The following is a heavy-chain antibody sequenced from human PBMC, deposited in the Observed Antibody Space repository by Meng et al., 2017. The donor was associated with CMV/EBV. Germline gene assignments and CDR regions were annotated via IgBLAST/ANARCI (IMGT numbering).Heavy chain of an antibody. CDR1: FSGSY. D-gene: IGHD3-22*01. CDR2: INHSGST. V-gene: IGHV4-34*01. CDR3: ARESRGGYYDSSGYSGWFDP. Sequence: FSGSYRSWIRRPPGKGLEWIGEINHSGSTNYNPSLKSRVTISVDTSKNQFSLKLSSVTAADTAVYYCARESRGGYYDSSGYSGWFDPWGQGTLVTVSS. J-gene: IGHJ5*02.